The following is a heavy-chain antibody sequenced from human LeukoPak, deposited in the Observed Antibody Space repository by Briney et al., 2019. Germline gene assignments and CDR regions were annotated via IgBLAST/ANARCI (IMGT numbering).Heavy chain of an antibody. V-gene: IGHV3-30-3*01. CDR2: ISYDGSNK. Sequence: GGSLRLSCAASGFTFSSYAMHWVRQAPGKGLEWVAVISYDGSNKYYADSVKGRFTISRDNSKNTLYLQMNSLRAEDTAVYYCAKEVPTVTLDYWGQGTLVTVSS. CDR3: AKEVPTVTLDY. D-gene: IGHD4-17*01. J-gene: IGHJ4*02. CDR1: GFTFSSYA.